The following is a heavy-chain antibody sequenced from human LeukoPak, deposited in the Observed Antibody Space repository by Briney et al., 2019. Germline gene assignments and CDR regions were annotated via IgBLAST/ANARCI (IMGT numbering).Heavy chain of an antibody. V-gene: IGHV1-8*02. Sequence: GASVKVSCKASGYTFTSYDINWVRQATGQGLEWMGWMNPNSGNTGYAQKLQGRVTMTTDTSTSTAYMELRSLRSDDTAVYYCAREPYLYNWRRYFDYWGQGTLVTVSS. D-gene: IGHD1-1*01. CDR3: AREPYLYNWRRYFDY. CDR1: GYTFTSYD. CDR2: MNPNSGNT. J-gene: IGHJ4*02.